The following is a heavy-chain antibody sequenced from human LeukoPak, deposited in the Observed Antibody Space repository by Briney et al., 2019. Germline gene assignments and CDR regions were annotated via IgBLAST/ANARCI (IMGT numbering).Heavy chain of an antibody. CDR2: ISFDGSNK. CDR1: GFTFSSYG. D-gene: IGHD3-3*01. CDR3: AREARFDFWNGYYTN. J-gene: IGHJ4*02. V-gene: IGHV3-30*03. Sequence: PGRSLRLSCAASGFTFSSYGMHWVRQAPGKGLEWVAVISFDGSNKYYADSVKGRFTISRDNSKNTLWLQMNSLRAGDTALYYCAREARFDFWNGYYTNWGQGTLVTVSS.